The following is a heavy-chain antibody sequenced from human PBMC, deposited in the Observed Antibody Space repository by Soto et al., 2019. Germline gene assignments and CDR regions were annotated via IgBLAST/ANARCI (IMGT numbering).Heavy chain of an antibody. J-gene: IGHJ6*02. CDR3: ARDENSNPYYYYYGMDV. Sequence: TSETLSLTCTVSGGSISSSSYFWGWIRQPPGKGLEGIGYIYHSGSIYYNPSLKSRVTISVDTSKNQFSLKLSSVTAADTAVYYCARDENSNPYYYYYGMDVWGQGTTVTVSS. D-gene: IGHD4-4*01. V-gene: IGHV4-30-2*05. CDR2: IYHSGSI. CDR1: GGSISSSSYF.